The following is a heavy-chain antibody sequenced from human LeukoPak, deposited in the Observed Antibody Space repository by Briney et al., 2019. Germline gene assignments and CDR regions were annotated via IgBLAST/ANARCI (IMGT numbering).Heavy chain of an antibody. CDR2: IYYSGST. Sequence: PSETLSLTCTVSGGSISSYYWSCIRHPPGKGLEWIGYIYYSGSTNYNPSLKSRVTLSLDTSRKHFSLKLSSVTAADTAVYYCARIMNYGAYLYYGLDVWGQGTTVTVSS. V-gene: IGHV4-59*01. CDR1: GGSISSYY. J-gene: IGHJ6*02. D-gene: IGHD4-17*01. CDR3: ARIMNYGAYLYYGLDV.